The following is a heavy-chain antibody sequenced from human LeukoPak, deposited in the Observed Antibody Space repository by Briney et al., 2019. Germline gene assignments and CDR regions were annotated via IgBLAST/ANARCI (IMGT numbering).Heavy chain of an antibody. CDR1: GGTFSSYA. CDR3: ARVESGSYYRRSGWFDP. J-gene: IGHJ5*02. Sequence: GASVKVSCKASGGTFSSYAISWVRQAPGQGLEWMGGIIPIFGTAIYAQKFQGRVTITADESTSTAYMELSSLRSEDTAVYYCARVESGSYYRRSGWFDPWGQGTLVTVSS. D-gene: IGHD1-26*01. CDR2: IIPIFGTA. V-gene: IGHV1-69*13.